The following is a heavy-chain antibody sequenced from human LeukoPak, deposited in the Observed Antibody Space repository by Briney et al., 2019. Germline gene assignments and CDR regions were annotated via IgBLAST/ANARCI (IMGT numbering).Heavy chain of an antibody. V-gene: IGHV3-30*04. Sequence: PGRSLRLSCAASGFTFSSYAMHWVRQAPGKGLEWVAVISYDGSNKYYAGSVKGRFTISRDNSKNTLYLQMNSLRAEDTAVYYCAREGATYYYGSASPFDYWGQGTLVTVSS. CDR2: ISYDGSNK. CDR1: GFTFSSYA. D-gene: IGHD3-10*01. CDR3: AREGATYYYGSASPFDY. J-gene: IGHJ4*02.